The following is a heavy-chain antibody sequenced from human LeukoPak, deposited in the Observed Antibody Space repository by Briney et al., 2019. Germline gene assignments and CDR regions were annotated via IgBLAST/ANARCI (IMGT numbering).Heavy chain of an antibody. V-gene: IGHV3-66*01. Sequence: GGSLRLSCAVSGFTFSSNYMSWVRQAPGKGLEWVSVVHSGGSTYHADSVKGRFTISRDNSKNTVYLQMNSLRAEDTAVYYCARKSFIVGADYWGQGTLVTVSS. D-gene: IGHD1-26*01. J-gene: IGHJ4*02. CDR1: GFTFSSNY. CDR3: ARKSFIVGADY. CDR2: VHSGGST.